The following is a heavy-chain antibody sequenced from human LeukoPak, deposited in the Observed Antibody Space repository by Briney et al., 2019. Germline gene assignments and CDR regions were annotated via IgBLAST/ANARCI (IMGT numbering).Heavy chain of an antibody. J-gene: IGHJ4*02. D-gene: IGHD3-3*01. V-gene: IGHV5-51*01. CDR1: GYTFSSYW. CDR2: IYPGDSDT. Sequence: PGESLKISCKGSGYTFSSYWTGWVRQMPGKGLEWMGIIYPGDSDTRYSPSLQGQATISVDTSIGTAYLQWSSLKASDTAIYYCARQNDFRLDYWGQGTLVTVSS. CDR3: ARQNDFRLDY.